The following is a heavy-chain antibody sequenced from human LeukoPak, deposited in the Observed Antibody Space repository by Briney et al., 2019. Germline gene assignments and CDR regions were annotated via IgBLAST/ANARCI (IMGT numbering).Heavy chain of an antibody. Sequence: PGGSLRLSCAASGFTFSGSAMHWVRQASGKGLEWVGRIRSKANSYATAYAASVKGRFTISRDDSKNTAYLQMNSLKTEDTAVYYCTRYYYDSSGYYCLFDYWGQGTLVTVSS. D-gene: IGHD3-22*01. CDR1: GFTFSGSA. CDR2: IRSKANSYAT. V-gene: IGHV3-73*01. J-gene: IGHJ4*02. CDR3: TRYYYDSSGYYCLFDY.